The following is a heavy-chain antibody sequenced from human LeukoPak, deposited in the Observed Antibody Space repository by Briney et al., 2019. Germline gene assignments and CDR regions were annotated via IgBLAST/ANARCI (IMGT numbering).Heavy chain of an antibody. Sequence: SETLSLTCTVSGGSISSYYWSWFGKPQGRGLEWIGYIYYSGSTNYNPSLKSRVTISVDTSKNQFSLKLSSVTAADTAVYYCLARIAGFDYWGQGTLVTVSS. D-gene: IGHD2-21*01. V-gene: IGHV4-59*13. CDR1: GGSISSYY. J-gene: IGHJ4*02. CDR2: IYYSGST. CDR3: LARIAGFDY.